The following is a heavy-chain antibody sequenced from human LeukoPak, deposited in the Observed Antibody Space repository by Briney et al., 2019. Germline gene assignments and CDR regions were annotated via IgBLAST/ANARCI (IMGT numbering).Heavy chain of an antibody. D-gene: IGHD5-18*01. V-gene: IGHV4-34*01. CDR1: GGSFSGYY. CDR3: ARCTKWIQLWSQYYFDY. J-gene: IGHJ4*02. Sequence: SETLSLTCAVYGGSFSGYYWSWIRQPPGKGLEWIGEINHSGSTNYNPSLKSRVTISVDTSKNQFSLKLSSVTAADTAVYYCARCTKWIQLWSQYYFDYWGQGTLVTVSS. CDR2: INHSGST.